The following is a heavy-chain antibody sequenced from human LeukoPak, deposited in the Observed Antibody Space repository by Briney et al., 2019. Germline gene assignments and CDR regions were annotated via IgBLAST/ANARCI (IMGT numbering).Heavy chain of an antibody. D-gene: IGHD2-2*01. CDR3: ARGSQVPVYPNPYNWFDP. Sequence: SETLSLTCTVSGGSISSYYWNWIRQSAGKGLEWIGRIYTSGSTNYNPSLKSRVTMSIDTSENQFSLKLSSVTAADTAAYYCARGSQVPVYPNPYNWFDPWGQGTLVTVSS. J-gene: IGHJ5*02. V-gene: IGHV4-4*07. CDR1: GGSISSYY. CDR2: IYTSGST.